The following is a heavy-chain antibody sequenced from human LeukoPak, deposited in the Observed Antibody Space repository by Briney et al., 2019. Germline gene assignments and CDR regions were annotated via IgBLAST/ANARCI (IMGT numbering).Heavy chain of an antibody. V-gene: IGHV3-33*01. CDR2: IWYDGSNK. CDR1: GFTFSSYG. J-gene: IGHJ4*02. Sequence: PGGSLRLSCAASGFTFSSYGMHWVRQAPGKGLEWVAVIWYDGSNKYYADSVKGRFTISRDNSKNTLYLQMNSLRAGDTAVYYCAREGPNSSGLDYWGQGTLVTVSS. D-gene: IGHD6-19*01. CDR3: AREGPNSSGLDY.